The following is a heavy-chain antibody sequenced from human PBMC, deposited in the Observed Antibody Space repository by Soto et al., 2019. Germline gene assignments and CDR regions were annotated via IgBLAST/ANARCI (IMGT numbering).Heavy chain of an antibody. V-gene: IGHV4-59*08. CDR2: IYYSGST. Sequence: SETLSLTCTVSGGSISSYYWSWIRQPPGKGLEWIGYIYYSGSTNYNPSLKSRVTISVDTSKNPFSLKLSSVTAADTAVYYCSRQKTAADLNYYYYYYMDVWGKGTTVTVSS. D-gene: IGHD6-13*01. CDR1: GGSISSYY. CDR3: SRQKTAADLNYYYYYYMDV. J-gene: IGHJ6*03.